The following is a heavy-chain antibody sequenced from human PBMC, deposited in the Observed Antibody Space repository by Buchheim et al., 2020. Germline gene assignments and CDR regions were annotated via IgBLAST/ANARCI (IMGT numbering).Heavy chain of an antibody. CDR1: GGSIGRSAYY. V-gene: IGHV4-39*07. CDR3: ARSSSWPKLSWFDP. J-gene: IGHJ5*02. D-gene: IGHD6-13*01. CDR2: IYYSGST. Sequence: QLQLQESGPGLVKPSETLSLTCTVSGGSIGRSAYYWGWIRQPPGKGLEWIASIYYSGSTDYAPSLQSRVTISIDTSKNQFSLRLSSVTAADTAVYYCARSSSWPKLSWFDPWGQG.